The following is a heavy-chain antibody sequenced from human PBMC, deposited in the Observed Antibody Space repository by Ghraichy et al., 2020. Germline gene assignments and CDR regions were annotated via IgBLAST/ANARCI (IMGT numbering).Heavy chain of an antibody. J-gene: IGHJ6*02. CDR1: GFTFSSYS. Sequence: GGSLRLSCAASGFTFSSYSMNWVRQAPGKGLEWVSYISSSSSTIYYADSVKGRFTISRDNAKNSLYLQMNSLRDEDTAVYYCARGGVGYQQNYYYGMDVWGQGTTVTVSS. CDR2: ISSSSSTI. CDR3: ARGGVGYQQNYYYGMDV. D-gene: IGHD2-2*01. V-gene: IGHV3-48*02.